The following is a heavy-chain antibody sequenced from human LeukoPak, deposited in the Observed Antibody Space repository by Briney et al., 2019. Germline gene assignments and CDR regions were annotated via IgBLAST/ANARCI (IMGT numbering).Heavy chain of an antibody. CDR1: GFTFTSSA. CDR2: IVVGSGNT. D-gene: IGHD3-22*01. V-gene: IGHV1-58*01. J-gene: IGHJ4*02. Sequence: SVKVSCKASGFTFTSSAVQWVRQARGQRLEWIGWIVVGSGNTNYAQKFQERVTITRDMSTSTAYMELSSLRSEDTAVYYCAANPDYYDSSGYSYYFDYWGQGALVTVSS. CDR3: AANPDYYDSSGYSYYFDY.